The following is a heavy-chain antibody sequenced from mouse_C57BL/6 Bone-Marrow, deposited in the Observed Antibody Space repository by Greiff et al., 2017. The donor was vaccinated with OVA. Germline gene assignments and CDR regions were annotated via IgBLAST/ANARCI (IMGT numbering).Heavy chain of an antibody. CDR1: GYSFTSYY. D-gene: IGHD2-1*01. CDR3: ARIYYGNYYWDY. Sequence: VKLQESGPELVKPGASVKISCKASGYSFTSYYIHWVKQRPGQGLEWIGWIYPGSGNTKYNEKFKGKATLTADTSSSTAYMQLSSLTSEDSAVYYCARIYYGNYYWDYWGQGTTLTVSS. V-gene: IGHV1-66*01. CDR2: IYPGSGNT. J-gene: IGHJ2*01.